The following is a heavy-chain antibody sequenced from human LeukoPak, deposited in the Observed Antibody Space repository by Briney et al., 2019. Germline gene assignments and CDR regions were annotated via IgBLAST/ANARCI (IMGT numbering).Heavy chain of an antibody. J-gene: IGHJ4*02. CDR2: MNPNSGNT. CDR3: ARGYWRIAAAGTGY. V-gene: IGHV1-8*01. D-gene: IGHD6-13*01. Sequence: ASVKVSCKASGYTFTSYDINWVRQATGQGLEWMGWMNPNSGNTGYAQKFQGRDTMTRNTSISTAYMELSSLRSEDTAVYYCARGYWRIAAAGTGYWGQGTLVTVSS. CDR1: GYTFTSYD.